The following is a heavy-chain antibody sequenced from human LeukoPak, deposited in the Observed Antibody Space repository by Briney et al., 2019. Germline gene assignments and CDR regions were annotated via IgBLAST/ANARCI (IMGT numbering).Heavy chain of an antibody. D-gene: IGHD1-26*01. CDR3: ARTRSARVGAMDY. CDR2: IDWDGDK. CDR1: GSSLNSSGMC. J-gene: IGHJ4*02. Sequence: SGPALVKPTQTVTLTCTLSGSSLNSSGMCVSWLRQPPGKALEWLARIDWDGDKYYGTSLRTRLTISKDTYKNQVVLTMTNMEPADAATYYCARTRSARVGAMDYWGQGTLVTVSS. V-gene: IGHV2-70*11.